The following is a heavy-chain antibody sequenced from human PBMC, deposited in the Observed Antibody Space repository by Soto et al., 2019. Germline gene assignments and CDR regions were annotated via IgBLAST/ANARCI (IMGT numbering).Heavy chain of an antibody. V-gene: IGHV3-23*01. CDR2: ISGSGGST. CDR3: ARSYSGTYPPPYYFDY. D-gene: IGHD1-26*01. CDR1: GFTFSSYA. J-gene: IGHJ4*02. Sequence: PGGSLRLSCAASGFTFSSYAMSWVRQAPGKGLEWVSAISGSGGSTYYADSVKGQVIISADKSINTAYLQWSSLQASDTAIYYCARSYSGTYPPPYYFDYWGQGTLVTVSS.